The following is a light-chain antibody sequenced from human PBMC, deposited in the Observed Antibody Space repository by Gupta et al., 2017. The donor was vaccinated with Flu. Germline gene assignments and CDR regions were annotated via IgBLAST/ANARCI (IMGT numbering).Light chain of an antibody. CDR1: SSDVGGYNY. J-gene: IGLJ1*01. CDR2: EVN. CDR3: GSYAGSNTFV. Sequence: SALTQPPSASGSPGPSVTISCTGTSSDVGGYNYVSWYQQHPGKAHKLIIYEVNKRPSGVTDRFSGSKSGNTASLTVSGRQEEEEADYYCGSYAGSNTFVFGTGTKITVL. V-gene: IGLV2-8*01.